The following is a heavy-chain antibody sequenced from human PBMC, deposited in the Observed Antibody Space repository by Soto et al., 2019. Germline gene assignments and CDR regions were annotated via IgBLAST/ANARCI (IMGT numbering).Heavy chain of an antibody. D-gene: IGHD3-3*01. CDR1: GVSISSYY. CDR3: ARERVFGVATVYYYYGMDV. CDR2: IDTSGTT. V-gene: IGHV4-4*07. J-gene: IGHJ6*02. Sequence: SEPLALTGSVSGVSISSYYVSWIRQSAGKGLEWIGRIDTSGTTNYNPSLKSRVTMSVDASNSQFSLNLSSVTAADTAVYYCARERVFGVATVYYYYGMDVWGQGTTVTVSS.